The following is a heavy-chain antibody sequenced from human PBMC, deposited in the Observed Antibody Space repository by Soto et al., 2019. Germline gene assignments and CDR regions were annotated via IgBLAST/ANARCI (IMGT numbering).Heavy chain of an antibody. J-gene: IGHJ6*02. CDR3: APQLGRNHYYYGMDV. V-gene: IGHV1-69*05. CDR1: GGTFSSYA. CDR2: IIPIFGTA. D-gene: IGHD6-13*01. Sequence: QVQLVQSGAEVKKPGSSVKVSCKASGGTFSSYAISWVRQAPGQGLEWMGGIIPIFGTADYAQKFQGRVTLTXAXLXRTADMELSSLRSEGTAVYYCAPQLGRNHYYYGMDVWGQGTTVTVS.